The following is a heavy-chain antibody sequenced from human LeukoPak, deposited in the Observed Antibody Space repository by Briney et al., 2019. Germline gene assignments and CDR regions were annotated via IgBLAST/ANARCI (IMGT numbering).Heavy chain of an antibody. D-gene: IGHD3-10*01. Sequence: GSSVRVSCKASGGTFSSYAISWVRQAPGQGLEWMGGIIPIFGSANYAQKFQGRVTITTDESTSTAYMELSSLRSEDTAVYYCARGTFYYGSGSYYTSHFDHWGQGTLVTVSS. J-gene: IGHJ4*02. CDR2: IIPIFGSA. CDR1: GGTFSSYA. V-gene: IGHV1-69*05. CDR3: ARGTFYYGSGSYYTSHFDH.